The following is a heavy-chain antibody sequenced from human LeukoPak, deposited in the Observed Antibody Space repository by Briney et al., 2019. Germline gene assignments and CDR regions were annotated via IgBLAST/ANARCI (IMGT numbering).Heavy chain of an antibody. Sequence: PGGSLRLSCAASGFTFSSYSMSWVRQAPGEGVEWVSGISDSGRTTYYTDSVKGRFTISRDNSKNPLGLQMNSLRADDTTVYYRATGMTALDWGQGTLVTVSS. J-gene: IGHJ4*02. CDR2: ISDSGRTT. CDR3: ATGMTALD. D-gene: IGHD2-21*02. V-gene: IGHV3-23*01. CDR1: GFTFSSYS.